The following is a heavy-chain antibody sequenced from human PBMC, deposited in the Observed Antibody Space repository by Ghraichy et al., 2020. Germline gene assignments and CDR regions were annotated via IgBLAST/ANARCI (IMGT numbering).Heavy chain of an antibody. CDR3: ARRGYTNPNYYYYYMDV. Sequence: ASVKVSCKASGYTFTSYDINWVRQATGQGLEWMGWMNPNSGNTGYAQKFQGRVTMTRNTSISTAYMELSSLRSEDTAVYYCARRGYTNPNYYYYYMDVWGKGTTVTVSS. CDR1: GYTFTSYD. V-gene: IGHV1-8*01. CDR2: MNPNSGNT. J-gene: IGHJ6*03. D-gene: IGHD2-2*02.